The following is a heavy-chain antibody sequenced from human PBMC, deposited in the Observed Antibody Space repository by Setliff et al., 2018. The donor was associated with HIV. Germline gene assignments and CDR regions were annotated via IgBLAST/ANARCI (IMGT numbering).Heavy chain of an antibody. J-gene: IGHJ4*02. CDR3: ARGRQGPYYYDSSGFSRGRYFDY. CDR2: INESGTT. Sequence: SETLSLTCAVYGGSFSGNYWSWIRQPPGKGLEWIGEINESGTTNYNPSLDSRLFISVDTSKAHFSLKLNSVTAADTAVYYCARGRQGPYYYDSSGFSRGRYFDYWGQGTLVTVSS. V-gene: IGHV4-34*01. D-gene: IGHD3-22*01. CDR1: GGSFSGNY.